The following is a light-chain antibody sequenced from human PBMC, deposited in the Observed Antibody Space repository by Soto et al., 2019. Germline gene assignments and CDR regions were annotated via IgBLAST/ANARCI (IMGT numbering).Light chain of an antibody. CDR2: DAS. CDR1: QDVSNY. CDR3: QQYDNVPLT. Sequence: DIPMTQSPSSLSASVGDRVTITCQASQDVSNYLNWYQQKPGKAPKLLIYDASNLETGVPSRFSGGGSGTHFTVTISSLQPEDIATYYCQQYDNVPLTFGGGTKVEIK. J-gene: IGKJ4*01. V-gene: IGKV1-33*01.